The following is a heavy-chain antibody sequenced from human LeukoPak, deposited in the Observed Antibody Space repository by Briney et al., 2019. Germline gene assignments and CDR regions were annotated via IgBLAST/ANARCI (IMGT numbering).Heavy chain of an antibody. CDR1: GGSISSGSYY. V-gene: IGHV4-61*02. CDR2: IYTSGST. Sequence: VKPSQTLSLTCTVSGGSISSGSYYWSCIRQPAGKGPEWIGRIYTSGSTNYNPSLKSRVTISVDTSKNQFSLKLSSVTAADTAVYYCARVDYYYYMDVWGKGTTVTVSS. CDR3: ARVDYYYYMDV. J-gene: IGHJ6*03.